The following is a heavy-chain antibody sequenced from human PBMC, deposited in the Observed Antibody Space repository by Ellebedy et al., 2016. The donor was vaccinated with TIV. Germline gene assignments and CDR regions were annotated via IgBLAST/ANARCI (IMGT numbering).Heavy chain of an antibody. CDR3: ARGAPFPYYFDS. CDR1: GGFISTYY. Sequence: MPGGSLRLSCAVSGGFISTYYWTWIRQSPETGLEWIGYIYHSGSNGSNPSLKSRVTISVDTPKNQFSLKLNSVTAADTAVYYCARGAPFPYYFDSWGQGLLVTVSS. J-gene: IGHJ4*02. CDR2: IYHSGSN. V-gene: IGHV4-59*01.